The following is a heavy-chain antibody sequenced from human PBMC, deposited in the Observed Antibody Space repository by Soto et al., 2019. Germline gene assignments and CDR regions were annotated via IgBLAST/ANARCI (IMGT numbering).Heavy chain of an antibody. CDR2: IYYTGNT. D-gene: IGHD6-19*01. CDR1: GDTISTGGYT. V-gene: IGHV4-39*01. J-gene: IGHJ4*02. Sequence: SETLSLTCDVSGDTISTGGYTWAWIRQPPGKGLEWLGTIYYTGNTYYNPSLKSRVTLSVDTSKNQFSLNLNSVSAADTAVYFCADMRGQWLTRDWGQGILVTVSS. CDR3: ADMRGQWLTRD.